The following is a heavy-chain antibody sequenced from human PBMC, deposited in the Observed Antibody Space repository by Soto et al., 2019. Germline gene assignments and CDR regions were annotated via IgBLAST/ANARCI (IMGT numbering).Heavy chain of an antibody. CDR3: ARAQQLLWFGELPLYYYYYMDV. CDR2: IYYSGST. V-gene: IGHV4-59*08. J-gene: IGHJ6*03. CDR1: GGSISSYY. Sequence: SETLSLTFTVSGGSISSYYWSWIRQPPGKGLEWIGYIYYSGSTNYNPSLKSRVTISVDTSKNQFSLKLSSVTAADTAVYYCARAQQLLWFGELPLYYYYYMDVWGKGTTVTVSS. D-gene: IGHD3-10*01.